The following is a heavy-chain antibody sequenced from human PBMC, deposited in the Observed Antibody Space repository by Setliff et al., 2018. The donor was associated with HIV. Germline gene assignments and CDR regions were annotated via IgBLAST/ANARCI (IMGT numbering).Heavy chain of an antibody. CDR3: ASLPRAAFDY. J-gene: IGHJ4*02. D-gene: IGHD6-25*01. V-gene: IGHV4-39*01. CDR2: LFYGGST. CDR1: GGSISSGGYY. Sequence: SETLSLTCTVSGGSISSGGYYWSWIRQPPGKGLEWIGSLFYGGSTHYTPSLKSRVSISVDTSKNQFSLRLSSVTAADTAVYYCASLPRAAFDYWGQGTLVTVSS.